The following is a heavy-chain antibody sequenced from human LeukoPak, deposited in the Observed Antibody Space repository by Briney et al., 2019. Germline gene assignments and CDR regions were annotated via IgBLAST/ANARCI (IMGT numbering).Heavy chain of an antibody. CDR3: ARETGTIPGEGYYYYMDV. J-gene: IGHJ6*03. V-gene: IGHV4-59*12. CDR1: GGSISDYY. CDR2: FYNSGSS. D-gene: IGHD1-1*01. Sequence: SETLSLTCTVSGGSISDYYRGWIRQPPGKGLEWIGYFYNSGSSTYNPSLKSRVTISVDTSKEQFSLKLSSVTAADTAVYYCARETGTIPGEGYYYYMDVWGKGTTVTVSS.